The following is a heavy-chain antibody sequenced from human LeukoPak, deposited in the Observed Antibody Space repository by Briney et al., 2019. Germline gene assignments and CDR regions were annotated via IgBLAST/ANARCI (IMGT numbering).Heavy chain of an antibody. D-gene: IGHD4-17*01. CDR2: IYYSGST. J-gene: IGHJ4*02. CDR1: GGSISSYY. V-gene: IGHV4-59*01. CDR3: ARGTVTTEFFDY. Sequence: ASETLSLTCTVSGGSISSYYWSWIRQPPGKGLEWIGYIYYSGSTNYNPSLNSRATISVDTSKNQFSLKLSSVTAADTAVYYCARGTVTTEFFDYWGQGILVTVSS.